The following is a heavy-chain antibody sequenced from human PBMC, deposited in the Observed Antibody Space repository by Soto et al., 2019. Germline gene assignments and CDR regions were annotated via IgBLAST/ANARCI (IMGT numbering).Heavy chain of an antibody. D-gene: IGHD7-27*01. J-gene: IGHJ2*01. V-gene: IGHV3-23*01. CDR2: ISGSGGST. Sequence: EVQLLESGGGLVQPGGSLRLSCAASGFTFSSYAMSWVRQAPGKGLEWVSAISGSGGSTYYADSVKGRFTISRDNSKNTLFLQRIGRRADDTAVYYCAKEMWSWGSSRHWYFALWGRGTLVTFAS. CDR3: AKEMWSWGSSRHWYFAL. CDR1: GFTFSSYA.